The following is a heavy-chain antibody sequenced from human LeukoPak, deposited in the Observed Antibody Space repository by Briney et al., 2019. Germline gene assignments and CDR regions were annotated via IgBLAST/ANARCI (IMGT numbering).Heavy chain of an antibody. CDR3: ARRTAGGYYYDSSGYYHFDY. J-gene: IGHJ4*02. CDR1: GFTFSSYS. Sequence: GGSLRLSCAASGFTFSSYSMNWVRQAPGKGLEWVSSISSSSSYIYYADSVKGRFTISRDNAKNSLYLQMNSLRAEDTAVYYCARRTAGGYYYDSSGYYHFDYWGQGTLVTVSS. V-gene: IGHV3-21*01. CDR2: ISSSSSYI. D-gene: IGHD3-22*01.